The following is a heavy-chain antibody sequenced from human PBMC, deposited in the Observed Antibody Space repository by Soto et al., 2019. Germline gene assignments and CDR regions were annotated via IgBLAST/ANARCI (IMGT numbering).Heavy chain of an antibody. Sequence: SETLSLTCTVSGGSISSYYRSWIRQPPGKGLEWIGYIYYSGSTNYNPSLKSRVTISVDTSKNQFSLKLSSVTAADTAVYYCARDNSSGALDYWGQGTLVTVSS. V-gene: IGHV4-59*01. CDR1: GGSISSYY. CDR2: IYYSGST. J-gene: IGHJ4*02. D-gene: IGHD6-19*01. CDR3: ARDNSSGALDY.